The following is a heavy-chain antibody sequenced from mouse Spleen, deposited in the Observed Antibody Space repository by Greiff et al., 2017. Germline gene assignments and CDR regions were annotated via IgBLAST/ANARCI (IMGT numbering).Heavy chain of an antibody. CDR2: ISSGGGST. D-gene: IGHD2-14*01. CDR3: ARHEDRYGAWFAY. J-gene: IGHJ3*01. Sequence: EVKVVESGGGLVKPGGSLKLSCAASGFAFSSYDMSWVRQTPEKRLEWVAYISSGGGSTYYPDTVKGRFTISRDNAKNTLYLQMSSLKSEDTAMYYCARHEDRYGAWFAYWGQGTLVTVSA. CDR1: GFAFSSYD. V-gene: IGHV5-12-1*01.